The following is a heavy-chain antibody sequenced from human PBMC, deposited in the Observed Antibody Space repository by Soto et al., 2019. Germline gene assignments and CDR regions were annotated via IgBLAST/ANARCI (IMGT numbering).Heavy chain of an antibody. CDR3: ARVRVRFLEGSGSEC. J-gene: IGHJ4*02. D-gene: IGHD3-3*01. V-gene: IGHV1-69*12. Sequence: QVQLVQSGAEVKKPGSSVKVSCKASGGTFSSYAISWVRQAPGQGLEWMGGIIPIFGTANYAQKFQGRVTITADASTSTADMELSSLRSKDTAVYYCARVRVRFLEGSGSECWGQGTAVTVSS. CDR2: IIPIFGTA. CDR1: GGTFSSYA.